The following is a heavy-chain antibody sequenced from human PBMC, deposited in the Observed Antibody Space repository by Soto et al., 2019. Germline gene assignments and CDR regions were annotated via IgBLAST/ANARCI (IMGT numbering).Heavy chain of an antibody. CDR1: GFTFSSYA. J-gene: IGHJ4*02. Sequence: GGSLRLSCAASGFTFSSYAMSWVRQAPGKGLEWVSAISGSGGSTYYADSVKGRFTISRDNSKNTLYLQMSSLRAEDTAVYYCVKAPRHCSSTSCYDRPFDYWGQGTLVTVSS. CDR3: VKAPRHCSSTSCYDRPFDY. D-gene: IGHD2-2*01. V-gene: IGHV3-23*01. CDR2: ISGSGGST.